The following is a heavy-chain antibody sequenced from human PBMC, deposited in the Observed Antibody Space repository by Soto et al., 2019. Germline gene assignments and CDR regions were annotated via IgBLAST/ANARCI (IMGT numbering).Heavy chain of an antibody. J-gene: IGHJ4*02. CDR2: IYYSGST. CDR3: ATFYGVYISY. Sequence: SETLSLTCTVSGGSISSSSYYWGWIRQPPGKGLEWIGSIYYSGSTFYNPSLKSRVTISVDTSKNQFSLKLSSVTAADKAVYYCATFYGVYISYWGQGTLVTV. D-gene: IGHD4-17*01. CDR1: GGSISSSSYY. V-gene: IGHV4-39*01.